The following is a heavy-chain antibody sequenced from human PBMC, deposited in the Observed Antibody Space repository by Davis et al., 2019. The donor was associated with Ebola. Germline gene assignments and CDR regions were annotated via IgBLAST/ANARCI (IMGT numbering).Heavy chain of an antibody. V-gene: IGHV4-30-2*01. CDR3: ARERVVPATRGEGYYYYGMDV. CDR2: IYHSRST. Sequence: MPSETLSLTCAVSGASFSSGCYSWSRLPQPPGKGLEWLRYIYHSRSTYHNPSLNIRVTISVDRSKNQFSLKLSSVTAADTAVYYCARERVVPATRGEGYYYYGMDVWGQGTTVTVSS. CDR1: GASFSSGCYS. D-gene: IGHD2-2*01. J-gene: IGHJ6*02.